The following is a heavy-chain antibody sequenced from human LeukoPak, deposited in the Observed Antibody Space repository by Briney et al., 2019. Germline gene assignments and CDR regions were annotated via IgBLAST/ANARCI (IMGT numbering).Heavy chain of an antibody. CDR2: ISAYNGNT. V-gene: IGHV1-18*01. J-gene: IGHJ4*02. CDR3: ARDVESPYYFDY. D-gene: IGHD2-15*01. Sequence: ASVKVSCKASGYTFTSYGISWVRQAPGQGLEWMGWISAYNGNTNYAQKFQGRVTMTRNTSISTAYMELSSLRSEDTAVYYCARDVESPYYFDYWGQGTLVTVSS. CDR1: GYTFTSYG.